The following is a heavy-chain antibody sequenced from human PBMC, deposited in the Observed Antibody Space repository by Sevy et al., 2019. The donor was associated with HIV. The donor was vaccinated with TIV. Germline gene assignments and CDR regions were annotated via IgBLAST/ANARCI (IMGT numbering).Heavy chain of an antibody. CDR2: INPKSGGT. Sequence: ASVKVSCKASGYTFTDYYMHWVRQAPGQGLEWMGRINPKSGGTNYAQKFQGRVTMTRDTSISTAYMELSRLSSDDTAVYYCARYCSSTSCYAPPFDYWGQGTLVTVSS. J-gene: IGHJ4*02. D-gene: IGHD2-2*01. V-gene: IGHV1-2*06. CDR1: GYTFTDYY. CDR3: ARYCSSTSCYAPPFDY.